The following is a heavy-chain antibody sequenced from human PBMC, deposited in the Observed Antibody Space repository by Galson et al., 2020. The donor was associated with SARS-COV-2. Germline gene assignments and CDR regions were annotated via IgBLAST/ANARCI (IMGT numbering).Heavy chain of an antibody. CDR3: ARVQSWLVEF. V-gene: IGHV3-11*06. D-gene: IGHD3-22*01. CDR2: ISTVSSYI. Sequence: GGSLRLSCAASGFIFSDYYMSWIRQAPGKGLEWVSYISTVSSYIEYVDSVKGRFNISRDNAKNSLYLQMNNLRVEDTAVYYCARVQSWLVEFGGQGSLVTVSS. CDR1: GFIFSDYY. J-gene: IGHJ4*02.